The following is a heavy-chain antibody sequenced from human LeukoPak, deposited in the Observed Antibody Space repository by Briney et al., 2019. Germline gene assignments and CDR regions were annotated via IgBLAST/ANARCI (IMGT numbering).Heavy chain of an antibody. CDR3: AKGSSGYFFDL. J-gene: IGHJ4*02. V-gene: IGHV3-7*03. CDR1: GFPFTNYW. Sequence: HAGGSLRLSCAASGFPFTNYWMIWVRQAPGKRPEWVGNINQDGSETNYVDSVKGRFSMSRDNAKTSLYLQMNSLRADDTALYYCAKGSSGYFFDLWGQGTLVTVSS. CDR2: INQDGSET. D-gene: IGHD3-22*01.